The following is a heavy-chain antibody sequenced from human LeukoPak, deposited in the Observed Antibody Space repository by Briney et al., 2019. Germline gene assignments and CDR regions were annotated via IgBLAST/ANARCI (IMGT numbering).Heavy chain of an antibody. CDR2: FDPEDGET. CDR3: ATYLGYCSGGRCYTFDY. V-gene: IGHV1-24*01. Sequence: ASVKVSCKVSGYTLTELSIHWVRQAPAKGLEWMGGFDPEDGETIYTQKFQGRVTMTEDTSTDTAYMELSSLRSEDTAVYYCATYLGYCSGGRCYTFDYWGQGTLVTVSS. CDR1: GYTLTELS. J-gene: IGHJ4*02. D-gene: IGHD2-15*01.